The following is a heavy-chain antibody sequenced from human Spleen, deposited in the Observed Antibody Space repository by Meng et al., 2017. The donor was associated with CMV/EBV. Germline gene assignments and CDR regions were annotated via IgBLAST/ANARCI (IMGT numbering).Heavy chain of an antibody. CDR1: GFTFSSYS. D-gene: IGHD6-13*01. V-gene: IGHV3-48*04. CDR3: ARDVAAAAGRWGHYKMDV. CDR2: ISDTSGTI. Sequence: GESLKISCAASGFTFSSYSMNWVRRAPGKGLEWLSYISDTSGTIHYADSVKGRFTISRDNARDSVHLQMNSLRAEDTAVYYCARDVAAAAGRWGHYKMDVWGQGTTVTVSS. J-gene: IGHJ6*02.